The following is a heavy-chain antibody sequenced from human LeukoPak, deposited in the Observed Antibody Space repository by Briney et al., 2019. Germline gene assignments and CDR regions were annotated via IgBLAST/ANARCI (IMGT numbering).Heavy chain of an antibody. Sequence: SETLSLTCAVSGGSFSGYYWSWIRQPPGKGLEWIGEINHSGSTNYNPSLKSRVTMSVDTSKIQFSLKLSSVTAADTAVYYCARSNYVWGSYRPRQSDAFDIWGQGTMVTVSS. D-gene: IGHD3-16*02. V-gene: IGHV4-34*01. J-gene: IGHJ3*02. CDR3: ARSNYVWGSYRPRQSDAFDI. CDR2: INHSGST. CDR1: GGSFSGYY.